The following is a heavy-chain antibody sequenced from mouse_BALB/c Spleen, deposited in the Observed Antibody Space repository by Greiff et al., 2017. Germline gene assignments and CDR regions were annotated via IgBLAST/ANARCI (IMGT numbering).Heavy chain of an antibody. V-gene: IGHV1S56*01. CDR1: GYTFTSYY. D-gene: IGHD2-3*01. CDR2: IYPGNVNT. CDR3: ARSPYDPWFAY. Sequence: QVHVKQSGPELVKPGASVRISCKASGYTFTSYYIHWVKQRPGQGLEWIGWIYPGNVNTKYNEKFKGKATLTADKSSSTAYMQLSSLTSEDSAVYFRARSPYDPWFAYWGQGTLVTVSA. J-gene: IGHJ3*01.